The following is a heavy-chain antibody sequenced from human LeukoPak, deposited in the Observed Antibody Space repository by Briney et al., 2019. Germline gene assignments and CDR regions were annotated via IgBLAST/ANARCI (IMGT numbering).Heavy chain of an antibody. V-gene: IGHV3-74*01. Sequence: GGSLRLSCAASGFTFSSYWMHWVRQAPGKGLVWVSRINTDGSTTNYADSVKGRFTISRDNAENTLYLQMNSLRAEDTDVYYCARGSPAAVWGQGPLVTVSS. D-gene: IGHD6-25*01. CDR3: ARGSPAAV. J-gene: IGHJ4*02. CDR1: GFTFSSYW. CDR2: INTDGSTT.